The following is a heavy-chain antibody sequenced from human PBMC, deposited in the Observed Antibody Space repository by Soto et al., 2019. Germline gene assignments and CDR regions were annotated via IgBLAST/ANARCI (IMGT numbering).Heavy chain of an antibody. CDR1: GFTFISYA. V-gene: IGHV3-23*01. D-gene: IGHD5-18*01. Sequence: GGFLRLSCAASGFTFISYAMSWVRQAPGKGLEWVSAISGSGGSTYYADSVKGRFTISRDNSKNTLYLQMNSLRAEDTAVYYCAKFDSEDTAMDPRKSFDYWGQGTLVTVSS. CDR2: ISGSGGST. J-gene: IGHJ4*02. CDR3: AKFDSEDTAMDPRKSFDY.